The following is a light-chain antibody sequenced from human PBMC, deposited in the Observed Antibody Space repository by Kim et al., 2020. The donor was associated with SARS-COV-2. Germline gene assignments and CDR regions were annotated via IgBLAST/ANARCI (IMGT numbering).Light chain of an antibody. CDR2: SVS. V-gene: IGKV3-20*01. J-gene: IGKJ2*01. CDR3: QQYGIAPPYT. CDR1: QSVCRHC. Sequence: SRGERATLSCRTSQSVCRHCLAWYQQKPGQAPRLLIYSVSNRATGIPDRFSGSGSGTDFTLTISRLEPEDFAVYYWQQYGIAPPYTFGQGTKLEIK.